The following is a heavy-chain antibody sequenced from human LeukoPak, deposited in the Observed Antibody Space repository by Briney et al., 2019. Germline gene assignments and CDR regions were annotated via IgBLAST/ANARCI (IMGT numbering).Heavy chain of an antibody. V-gene: IGHV3-30*18. Sequence: GSLRLSCAASGFTFSNHDMSWVRQAPGKGLEWVAVISYDGSNKYYADSVKGRFTISRDNSKNTLYLQMNSLRAEDTAVYYCAKDDARHPYYYGMDVWGQGTTVTVSS. CDR2: ISYDGSNK. CDR3: AKDDARHPYYYGMDV. CDR1: GFTFSNHD. J-gene: IGHJ6*02.